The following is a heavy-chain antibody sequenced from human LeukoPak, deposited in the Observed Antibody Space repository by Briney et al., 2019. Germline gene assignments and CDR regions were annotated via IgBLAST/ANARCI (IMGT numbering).Heavy chain of an antibody. V-gene: IGHV3-48*01. CDR1: GFTFSSYS. CDR3: ARGYFDSSSSPTGDY. Sequence: TGGSLRLSCAASGFTFSSYSMNWVRQAPGKGLEWVSYISSSSSGIYYTDSVKGRFTISRDNAKNALYLQMNSLRAEDTAVYYCARGYFDSSSSPTGDYWGQGTLVTVSS. J-gene: IGHJ4*02. D-gene: IGHD3-22*01. CDR2: ISSSSSGI.